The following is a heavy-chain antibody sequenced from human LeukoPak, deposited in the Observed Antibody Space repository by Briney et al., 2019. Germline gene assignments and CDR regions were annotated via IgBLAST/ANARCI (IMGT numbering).Heavy chain of an antibody. CDR1: GFAISDHN. J-gene: IGHJ3*01. CDR2: SRRRVDSHTT. D-gene: IGHD2-8*01. V-gene: IGHV3-72*01. Sequence: GGSLRLSCAASGFAISDHNLDWVRQAPGKGLEWVARSRRRVDSHTTAYAASVKDRSTISRDDSRNFLFLQMGSLQPEDTAVYYCVGVRMVDSWAAFDVWGQGTVVTVSS. CDR3: VGVRMVDSWAAFDV.